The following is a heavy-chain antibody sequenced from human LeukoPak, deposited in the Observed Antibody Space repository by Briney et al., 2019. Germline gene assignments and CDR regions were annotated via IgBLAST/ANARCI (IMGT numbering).Heavy chain of an antibody. CDR3: ARDQYSSSWSHFDY. CDR1: GGSISSYY. V-gene: IGHV4-4*07. CDR2: IYTSGST. Sequence: SETLSLTCTVYGGSISSYYWSWIRQPDGKELEWIGRIYTSGSTNYNPSLKSRVTISVDKSKNQFSLKLSSVTAADTAVYYCARDQYSSSWSHFDYWGQGTLVTVSS. J-gene: IGHJ4*02. D-gene: IGHD6-13*01.